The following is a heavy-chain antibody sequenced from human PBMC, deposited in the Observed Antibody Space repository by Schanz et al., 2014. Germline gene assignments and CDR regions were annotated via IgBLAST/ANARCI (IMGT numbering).Heavy chain of an antibody. Sequence: QVQLLQSGAEVKKPGASVKVSCKASGYTFTNYGISWVRQAPGQGLEWMGWISDYNGNTNYAQKLQGRVTMTTDTSKSTAYMELRSLRSDDTAVYYCARGSPPYCTSTSCYLEPWGQGTLVTVSS. V-gene: IGHV1-18*01. CDR3: ARGSPPYCTSTSCYLEP. CDR1: GYTFTNYG. J-gene: IGHJ5*02. D-gene: IGHD2-2*01. CDR2: ISDYNGNT.